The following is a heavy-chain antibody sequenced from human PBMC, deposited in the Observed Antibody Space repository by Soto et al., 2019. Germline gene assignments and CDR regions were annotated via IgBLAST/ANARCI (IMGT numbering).Heavy chain of an antibody. CDR1: GGSISSYY. D-gene: IGHD3-22*01. V-gene: IGHV4-59*01. J-gene: IGHJ4*02. Sequence: SETLSLTCSVSGGSISSYYWSWIRRPPGKGLEWIGYIYYSDSTNYNPSFKSRVIISVDTSTNRFSLRLSYVTAAATAVYYWARAYYDTSGNSFCRWGKGSLVSVSS. CDR2: IYYSDST. CDR3: ARAYYDTSGNSFCR.